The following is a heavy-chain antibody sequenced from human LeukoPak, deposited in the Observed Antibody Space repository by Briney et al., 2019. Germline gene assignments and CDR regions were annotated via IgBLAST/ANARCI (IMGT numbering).Heavy chain of an antibody. CDR1: GFTFSSYA. V-gene: IGHV3-23*01. Sequence: GGSLRLSCAASGFTFSSYAMSWVRQAPRKGLEWVSAISGSGGSTYYADSVKGRFTISRDNSKNTLFLQMNSLRAEDTALYYCAKEKENYYDSSGDYWGQGTLVTVSS. D-gene: IGHD3-22*01. CDR2: ISGSGGST. CDR3: AKEKENYYDSSGDY. J-gene: IGHJ4*02.